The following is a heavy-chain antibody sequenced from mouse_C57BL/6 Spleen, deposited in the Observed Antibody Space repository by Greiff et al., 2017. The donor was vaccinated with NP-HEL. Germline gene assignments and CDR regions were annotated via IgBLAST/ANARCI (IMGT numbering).Heavy chain of an antibody. V-gene: IGHV1-54*01. J-gene: IGHJ2*01. D-gene: IGHD2-1*01. CDR1: GYAFTNYL. CDR3: AREGGDYGNYPGY. Sequence: VQRVESGAELVRPGTSVKVSCKASGYAFTNYLIEWVKQRPGQGLEWIGVINPGSGGTNYNEKFKGKATLTADKSSSTAYMQLSSLTSADSAGYFCAREGGDYGNYPGYWGQGTTLTVSS. CDR2: INPGSGGT.